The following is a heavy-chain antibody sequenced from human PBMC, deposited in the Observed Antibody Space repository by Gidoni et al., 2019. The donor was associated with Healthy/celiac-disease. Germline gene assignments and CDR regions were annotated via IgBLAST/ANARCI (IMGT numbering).Heavy chain of an antibody. Sequence: EVQLVEAGGGLVKPGGSLRLACAASGFTFSNAWRSWVRQAPGKGLEWVGRIKSKPDAGTTDYAAPVKGRFTISRDDSKTTLSLQMNSLKTADTAVYYCTTDAGNYASSGYITDYWGQGTLVTVSS. CDR3: TTDAGNYASSGYITDY. D-gene: IGHD3-22*01. CDR1: GFTFSNAW. CDR2: IKSKPDAGTT. J-gene: IGHJ4*02. V-gene: IGHV3-15*01.